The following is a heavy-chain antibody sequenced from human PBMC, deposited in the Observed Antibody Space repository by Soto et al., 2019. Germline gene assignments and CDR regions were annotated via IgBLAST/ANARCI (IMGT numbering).Heavy chain of an antibody. J-gene: IGHJ3*01. CDR1: GGTFNSYT. CDR2: IIPILALT. CDR3: AGQSPGAGDRAFDL. Sequence: QVQLVQSGAELKKPGSSVKVSCKPSGGTFNSYTFGWVRQAPGQGIGWVGRIIPILALTNNAQKFQGRLTVTADKSTATAYMELSSLRSEDTAIYYCAGQSPGAGDRAFDLWGQGTMVTVSS. V-gene: IGHV1-69*02. D-gene: IGHD3-16*01.